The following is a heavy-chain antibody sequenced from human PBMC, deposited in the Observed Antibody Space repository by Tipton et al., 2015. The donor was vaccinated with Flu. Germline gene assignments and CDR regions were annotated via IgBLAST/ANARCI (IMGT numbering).Heavy chain of an antibody. J-gene: IGHJ4*02. V-gene: IGHV3-23*01. CDR2: ISGGGAIR. D-gene: IGHD6-19*01. CDR1: GFSFKTYA. Sequence: SLRLSCAASGFSFKTYAMSWVRQAPGKGLEWVSGISGGGAIRYFADSVKGRFTISRDFSKNTLYLQMNSLRAEDTAVYYCAKVIPELVAGLDSWGQGTLVSVPS. CDR3: AKVIPELVAGLDS.